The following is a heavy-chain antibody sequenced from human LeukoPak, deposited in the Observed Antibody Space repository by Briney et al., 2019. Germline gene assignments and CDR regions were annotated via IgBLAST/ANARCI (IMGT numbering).Heavy chain of an antibody. CDR3: ARDPYSGGPHQP. V-gene: IGHV3-21*01. CDR1: GLSFSSYA. Sequence: GGSLRLSCVASGLSFSSYAMTWVRQAPGKGLEWVSSISSSSSYIYYADSVKGRFTISRDNAKNSLYLQMNSLRAEDTAVYYCARDPYSGGPHQPWGQGTLVTVSS. D-gene: IGHD1-26*01. J-gene: IGHJ5*02. CDR2: ISSSSSYI.